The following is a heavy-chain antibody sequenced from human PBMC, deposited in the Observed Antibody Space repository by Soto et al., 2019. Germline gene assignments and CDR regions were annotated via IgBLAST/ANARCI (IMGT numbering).Heavy chain of an antibody. CDR1: GGTFSSYT. V-gene: IGHV1-69*02. CDR3: AIMEAAAGSF. Sequence: QVQLVQSGAEVKKPGSSVKVSCKASGGTFSSYTISWVRQSPGQGLEWMGRIIPILGIANYAQKFQGRVTITADKSTSTAYMERSSLRSEDTAVYYCAIMEAAAGSFWGQGTLVTVSS. J-gene: IGHJ4*02. CDR2: IIPILGIA. D-gene: IGHD6-13*01.